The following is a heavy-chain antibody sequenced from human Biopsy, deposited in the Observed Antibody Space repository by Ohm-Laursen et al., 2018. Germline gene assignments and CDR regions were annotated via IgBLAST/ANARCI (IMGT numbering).Heavy chain of an antibody. J-gene: IGHJ2*01. D-gene: IGHD5-24*01. CDR1: GGDINNYY. V-gene: IGHV4-4*07. Sequence: GTLSLTCNVSGGDINNYYWSWIRQPAGKGLEWIGYIYFTGRTSYNPSLKSRVTMSVNTSKKQFSLRLSSVTAADTAVYYCASAGYNPDWNFDPWGRGTRVTVSS. CDR2: IYFTGRT. CDR3: ASAGYNPDWNFDP.